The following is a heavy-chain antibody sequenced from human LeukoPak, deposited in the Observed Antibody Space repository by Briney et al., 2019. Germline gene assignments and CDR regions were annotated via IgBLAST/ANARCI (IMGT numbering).Heavy chain of an antibody. J-gene: IGHJ4*02. CDR3: ARYVAGTSGYFDY. Sequence: PSETLSLTCTVSGGSISSYYWSWIRQPPGKGLEWIGYIYYSGSTNYNPSLKSRVTISVDTSKNQFSLKLSSVTAADTAVYYCARYVAGTSGYFDYWGQGTLVTVSS. CDR2: IYYSGST. D-gene: IGHD6-19*01. CDR1: GGSISSYY. V-gene: IGHV4-59*01.